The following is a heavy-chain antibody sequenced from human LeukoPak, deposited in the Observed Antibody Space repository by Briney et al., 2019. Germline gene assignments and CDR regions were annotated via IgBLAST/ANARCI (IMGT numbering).Heavy chain of an antibody. CDR3: AKNTISGGHYQYYMDV. J-gene: IGHJ6*03. V-gene: IGHV3-20*04. D-gene: IGHD3-16*02. Sequence: PGGSLRLSCAASGFTFDDSGMSWVRQAPGKGLEWVSGISWNGGSTGYADSVKGRFTISRDNSKNTLYLQMNSLRAEDTAVYYCAKNTISGGHYQYYMDVWGKGTTVTVSS. CDR2: ISWNGGST. CDR1: GFTFDDSG.